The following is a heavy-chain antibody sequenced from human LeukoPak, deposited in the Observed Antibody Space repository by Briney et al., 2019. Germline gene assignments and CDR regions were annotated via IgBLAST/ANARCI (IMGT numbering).Heavy chain of an antibody. J-gene: IGHJ5*02. V-gene: IGHV4-61*02. Sequence: SETLSLTCIVSGGSISSSSYYWSWIRQPAGKGLEWIGRIYTSGSTNYNPSLKSRVTMSVDTSKNQFSLKLSSVTAADTAVYYCARDRAAKAGHWFDPWGQGTLVTVSS. D-gene: IGHD2-15*01. CDR2: IYTSGST. CDR1: GGSISSSSYY. CDR3: ARDRAAKAGHWFDP.